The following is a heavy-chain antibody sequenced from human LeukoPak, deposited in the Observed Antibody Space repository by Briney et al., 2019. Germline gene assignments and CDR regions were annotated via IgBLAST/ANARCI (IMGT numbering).Heavy chain of an antibody. J-gene: IGHJ4*02. CDR2: IYPGDSDT. CDR3: AVTYYYDTSVYYQPLFLGS. CDR1: GYSFTIYW. D-gene: IGHD3-22*01. Sequence: GESLKISCKGSGYSFTIYWIGWVRQMPGKGLEWMGIIYPGDSDTRYSPSFQGQVTISADKSISTAYLHWSSLKASDTAMYYCAVTYYYDTSVYYQPLFLGSWGQGTLVTVSS. V-gene: IGHV5-51*01.